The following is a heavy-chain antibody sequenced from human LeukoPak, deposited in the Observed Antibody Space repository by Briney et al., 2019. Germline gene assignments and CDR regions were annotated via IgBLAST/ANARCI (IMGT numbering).Heavy chain of an antibody. D-gene: IGHD6-19*01. CDR3: VRRLRGWSSGFDY. J-gene: IGHJ4*02. CDR1: GFTFSSYD. Sequence: GGSLRLSCAASGFTFSSYDMHWVRQATGKGLEWVSTIGAAGEMFYPGSVKGRFTISRDDAKNSMYLQMNSLRARHTAVYYCVRRLRGWSSGFDYWGQGILVTVSS. V-gene: IGHV3-13*04. CDR2: IGAAGEM.